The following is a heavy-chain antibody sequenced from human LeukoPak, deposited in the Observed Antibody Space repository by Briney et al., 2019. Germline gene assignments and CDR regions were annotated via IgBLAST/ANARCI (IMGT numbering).Heavy chain of an antibody. CDR1: GFTFSSYW. J-gene: IGHJ3*02. CDR3: VREYSSSSGRAFDI. Sequence: PGGSLRLSCAASGFTFSSYWMYWVRQAPGKGLVWVSRISTDGSSTNSADSVKGRFTISRDNAKNTLYLQMNSLRAEDTAVYYCVREYSSSSGRAFDIWGQGTMVTVSP. CDR2: ISTDGSST. D-gene: IGHD6-6*01. V-gene: IGHV3-74*01.